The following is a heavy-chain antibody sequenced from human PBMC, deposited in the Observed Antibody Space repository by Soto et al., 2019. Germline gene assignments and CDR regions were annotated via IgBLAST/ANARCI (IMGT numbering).Heavy chain of an antibody. J-gene: IGHJ3*02. Sequence: QLQLQESGPGLVKPSETLSLTCTVSGGSIRSSTYQWGWIRQPPGRGLEWIGSAYYSESTYYNPSLKSRVAVSVDTSKNQFSLKVTSVTAADTAVYYCAGADSGNYYHGFQMWGQGKMVTVSS. CDR2: AYYSEST. D-gene: IGHD1-26*01. CDR1: GGSIRSSTYQ. CDR3: AGADSGNYYHGFQM. V-gene: IGHV4-39*07.